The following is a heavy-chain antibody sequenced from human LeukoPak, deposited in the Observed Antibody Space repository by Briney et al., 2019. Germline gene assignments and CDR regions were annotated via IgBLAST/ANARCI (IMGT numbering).Heavy chain of an antibody. CDR2: MNPNSGNT. Sequence: ASVKVSCKASGGTFSSYAISWVRQATGQGLEWMGWMNPNSGNTGYAQKFQGRVTMTRNTSISTAYMELSSLRSEDTAVYYCAKDYEPLVGVHRWGDWFDPWGQGTLVTVSS. J-gene: IGHJ5*02. V-gene: IGHV1-8*02. CDR3: AKDYEPLVGVHRWGDWFDP. CDR1: GGTFSSYA. D-gene: IGHD1-26*01.